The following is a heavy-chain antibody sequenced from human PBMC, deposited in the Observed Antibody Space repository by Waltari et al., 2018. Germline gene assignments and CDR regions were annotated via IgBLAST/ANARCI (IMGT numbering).Heavy chain of an antibody. CDR2: IYHSGST. J-gene: IGHJ3*02. D-gene: IGHD6-13*01. Sequence: QVQLQESGPGLVKPSETLSLTCAVSGYSISSGYYWGWIRQPPGKGLEWIGSIYHSGSTYYNPSLKSRVTISVDTSKNQFSLKLSSVTAADTAVYYCARAGIAAAGPVSAFDIWGQGTMVTVSS. CDR3: ARAGIAAAGPVSAFDI. CDR1: GYSISSGYY. V-gene: IGHV4-38-2*01.